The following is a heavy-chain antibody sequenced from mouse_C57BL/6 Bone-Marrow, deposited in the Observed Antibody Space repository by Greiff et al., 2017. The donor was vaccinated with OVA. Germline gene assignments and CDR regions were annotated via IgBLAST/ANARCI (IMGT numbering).Heavy chain of an antibody. CDR2: IYPRSGNT. V-gene: IGHV1-81*01. Sequence: VQLKESGAELARPGASVKLSCKASGYTFTSYGISWVKQRTGQGLEWIGEIYPRSGNTYYNEKFKGKATLTADKSSSTAYMELRSLTSEDSAVYFCARAYYYGSSPYWGFDVWGTGTTVTVSS. D-gene: IGHD1-1*01. CDR1: GYTFTSYG. CDR3: ARAYYYGSSPYWGFDV. J-gene: IGHJ1*03.